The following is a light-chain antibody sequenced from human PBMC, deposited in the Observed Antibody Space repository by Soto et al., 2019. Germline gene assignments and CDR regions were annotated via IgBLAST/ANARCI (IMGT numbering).Light chain of an antibody. V-gene: IGLV1-47*02. CDR1: SSNIGSNY. J-gene: IGLJ2*01. CDR3: AAWDDSLSGKV. CDR2: SNN. Sequence: QSALTQPPSASGTPGQRVTISCSGSSSNIGSNYVYWYQQLPGTAPKLLIYSNNQRPSGVPDRFSGSKSGTSASLAISGLRSEDEADYYCAAWDDSLSGKVFGGGTKRTVL.